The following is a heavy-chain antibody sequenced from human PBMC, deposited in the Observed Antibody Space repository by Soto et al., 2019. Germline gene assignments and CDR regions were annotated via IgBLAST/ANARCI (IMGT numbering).Heavy chain of an antibody. CDR2: INHSGST. CDR1: GGSFSGYY. CDR3: ARLPRVGATGGYYYYYGMDV. D-gene: IGHD1-26*01. Sequence: QVQLQQWGAGLLKPSETLSLTCAVYGGSFSGYYWSWIRQPPGKGLEWIGEINHSGSTNYNPSLKSRVTISVDTSKNQFSLKLSSVTAADTAVYYCARLPRVGATGGYYYYYGMDVWGQGTTVTVSS. J-gene: IGHJ6*02. V-gene: IGHV4-34*01.